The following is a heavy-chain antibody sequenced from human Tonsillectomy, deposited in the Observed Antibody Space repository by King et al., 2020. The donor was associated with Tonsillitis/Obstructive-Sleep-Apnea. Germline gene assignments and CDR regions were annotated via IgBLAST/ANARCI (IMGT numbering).Heavy chain of an antibody. V-gene: IGHV3-30*01. CDR2: ISSDVSNK. J-gene: IGHJ6*03. CDR3: ARDYYYMDV. Sequence: VQLVESGGGVVQPGRSLRLSCAASGFTFSSNAMHWVRQAPGKGLEWVAAISSDVSNKYYADSVKGRFTISRENSKNTLYLQMHSLRAEETALYYCARDYYYMDVWGKGTTVTVSS. CDR1: GFTFSSNA.